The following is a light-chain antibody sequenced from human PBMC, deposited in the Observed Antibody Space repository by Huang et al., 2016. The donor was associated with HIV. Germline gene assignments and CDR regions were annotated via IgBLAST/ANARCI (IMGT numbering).Light chain of an antibody. CDR2: DAS. CDR3: QERET. V-gene: IGKV3-11*01. Sequence: EIVLTQSPATLSLSPGERATLSCRASQNVGTYLAWYQQKPGQAPRLLIYDASDRATGVPGRFRGRVSGTDFTLTISSLDPEDFAVYYCQERETFGQGTRVEFK. CDR1: QNVGTY. J-gene: IGKJ1*01.